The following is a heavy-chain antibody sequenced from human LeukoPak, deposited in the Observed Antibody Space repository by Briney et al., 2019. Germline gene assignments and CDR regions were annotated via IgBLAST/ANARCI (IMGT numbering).Heavy chain of an antibody. J-gene: IGHJ4*02. D-gene: IGHD3-9*01. Sequence: SETLSLTCTVSGGSISSSSYYWGWIRQPPGKGLEWIGSIYYSGSTYYNPSLKSRVTISVDTSKNQFSLKLSSVTAADTAVYYCARHPLQLNYDILTDEDYWGQGTLVTVSS. CDR1: GGSISSSSYY. V-gene: IGHV4-39*07. CDR3: ARHPLQLNYDILTDEDY. CDR2: IYYSGST.